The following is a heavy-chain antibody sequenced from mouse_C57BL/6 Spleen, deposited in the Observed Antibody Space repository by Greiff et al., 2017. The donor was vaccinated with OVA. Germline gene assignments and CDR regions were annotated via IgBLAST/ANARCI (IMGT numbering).Heavy chain of an antibody. Sequence: QVQLQQPGAELVRPGSSVKLSCKASGYTFTSYWMDWVKQRPGQGLEWIGNIYPSDSETHYNQKFKDKATLTVDKSSSTAYMQLSSLTSEDSAVYYCARHGSSYHWYFDVWGTGTTVTVSS. V-gene: IGHV1-61*01. CDR3: ARHGSSYHWYFDV. J-gene: IGHJ1*03. CDR1: GYTFTSYW. CDR2: IYPSDSET. D-gene: IGHD1-1*01.